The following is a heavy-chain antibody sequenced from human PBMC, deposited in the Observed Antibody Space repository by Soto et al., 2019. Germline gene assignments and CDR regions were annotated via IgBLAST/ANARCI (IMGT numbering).Heavy chain of an antibody. Sequence: QVQLVESGGGVVQPGRSLRLSCAASGFTFSSYTMQWVRQAPGKGLEWVAVISYDGSNKYYAASVKGRFTISRDNFKNTLYLQVNSLRAEDTAVYYCAREYIGVLYYYGMDVWGQGTTVTVSS. CDR2: ISYDGSNK. J-gene: IGHJ6*02. CDR1: GFTFSSYT. D-gene: IGHD2-8*01. CDR3: AREYIGVLYYYGMDV. V-gene: IGHV3-30-3*01.